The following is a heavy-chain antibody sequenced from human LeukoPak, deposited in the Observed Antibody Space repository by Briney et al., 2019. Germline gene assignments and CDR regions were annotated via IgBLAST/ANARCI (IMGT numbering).Heavy chain of an antibody. J-gene: IGHJ6*02. D-gene: IGHD3-3*01. Sequence: ASVKVSCKASGYTFTSYDINWVRQATGQGLEWMGWMSPNSGNTGYAQKFQGRVTMTRNTSISTAYMELSSLRSEDTAVYYCARSLSLRFLVGRRYYYGMDVWGQGTTVTVSS. V-gene: IGHV1-8*01. CDR2: MSPNSGNT. CDR3: ARSLSLRFLVGRRYYYGMDV. CDR1: GYTFTSYD.